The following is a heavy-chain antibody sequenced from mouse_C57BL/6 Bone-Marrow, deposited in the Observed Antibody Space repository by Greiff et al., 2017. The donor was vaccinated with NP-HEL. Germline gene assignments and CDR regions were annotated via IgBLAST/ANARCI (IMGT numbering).Heavy chain of an antibody. J-gene: IGHJ2*01. CDR3: AYYYDYDY. Sequence: VKLQESGPELVKPGASVKISCKASGYAFSSSWMNWVKQRPGKGLEWIGRIYPGDGDTNYNGKFKGKATLTADKSSSTAYMQLSSLTSEDSAVYFCAYYYDYDYWGQGTTLTVSS. D-gene: IGHD2-1*01. V-gene: IGHV1-82*01. CDR1: GYAFSSSW. CDR2: IYPGDGDT.